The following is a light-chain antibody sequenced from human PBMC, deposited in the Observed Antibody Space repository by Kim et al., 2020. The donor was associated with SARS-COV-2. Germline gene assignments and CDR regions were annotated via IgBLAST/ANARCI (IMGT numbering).Light chain of an antibody. J-gene: IGKJ1*01. CDR2: ATS. V-gene: IGKV3-15*01. Sequence: PGESATLSCRASQRLSGGLAWYQQKPGQPPRLLIYATSTRATGIPPRFSGSGSGSDFTLAISGLQSEDFAVYYCQQYNNWPPWTFGQGTKVDIK. CDR3: QQYNNWPPWT. CDR1: QRLSGG.